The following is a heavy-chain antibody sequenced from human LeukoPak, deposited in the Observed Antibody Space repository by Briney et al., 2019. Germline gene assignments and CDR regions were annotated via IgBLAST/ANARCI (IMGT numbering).Heavy chain of an antibody. D-gene: IGHD3-22*01. Sequence: SETRSLTCTVSGGSISSYYWSWIRQPPGKGLEWIGYIYYSGSTNYNPSLKSRVTISVDTSKNQFSLKLSSVTAADTAVYYCARGGYYYDSSGYWGAFDIWGQGTMVTVSS. CDR3: ARGGYYYDSSGYWGAFDI. J-gene: IGHJ3*02. CDR1: GGSISSYY. CDR2: IYYSGST. V-gene: IGHV4-59*01.